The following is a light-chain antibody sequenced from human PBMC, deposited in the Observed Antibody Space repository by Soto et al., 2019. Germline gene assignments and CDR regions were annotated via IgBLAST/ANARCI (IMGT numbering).Light chain of an antibody. CDR2: DVS. CDR1: SSDVGGYNY. J-gene: IGLJ1*01. Sequence: QSVLTQPASVSGSPGQSITISCTGTSSDVGGYNYVSWYQHHPGKAPKLMIYDVSNRPSGVSNRFSGSKSGNTASLIISGLQAEDEADHYCSSYTSSSTLSTYVFGTGTRSPS. V-gene: IGLV2-14*03. CDR3: SSYTSSSTLSTYV.